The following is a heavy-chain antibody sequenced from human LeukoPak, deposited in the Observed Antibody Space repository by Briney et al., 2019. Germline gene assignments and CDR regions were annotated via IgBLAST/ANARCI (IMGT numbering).Heavy chain of an antibody. J-gene: IGHJ4*02. CDR1: GGSISSYY. V-gene: IGHV4-59*12. D-gene: IGHD3-22*01. CDR3: AREIRKLYDRSGYPDY. CDR2: IYYSGST. Sequence: SETLSLTCTVSGGSISSYYLSWIRQLPSKGLDLSGNIYYSGSTFYNPSLKSRVTISLDTSKNQFALKLSSATAADTAVYYCAREIRKLYDRSGYPDYWGQGTLVTVSS.